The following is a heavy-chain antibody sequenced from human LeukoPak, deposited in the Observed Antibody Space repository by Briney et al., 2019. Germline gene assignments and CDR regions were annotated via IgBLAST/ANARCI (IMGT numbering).Heavy chain of an antibody. Sequence: SVKVSCKASGGTFSSYAISWVRQAPGQGLEWIGGIIPIFGTANYAQKFQGRVTITADESTSTAYMELSSLRSEDTAVYYCASSSMIVVATPFDYWGQGTLVTVSS. D-gene: IGHD3-22*01. CDR3: ASSSMIVVATPFDY. J-gene: IGHJ4*02. CDR2: IIPIFGTA. V-gene: IGHV1-69*01. CDR1: GGTFSSYA.